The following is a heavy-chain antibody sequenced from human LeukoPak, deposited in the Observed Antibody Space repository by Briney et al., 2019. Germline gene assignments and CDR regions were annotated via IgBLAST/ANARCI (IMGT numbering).Heavy chain of an antibody. J-gene: IGHJ6*03. D-gene: IGHD3-9*01. CDR2: ISSSTYI. Sequence: GGSLRLSCAAFGFTFSYYTMNWVRQAPGKGLEWVSSISSSTYIYYADSVKGRFTISRDNAKNSLYLQMNSLRADDTAVYYCARCRHFDWPDYYCSYMDVWGKGTTVTISS. CDR3: ARCRHFDWPDYYCSYMDV. V-gene: IGHV3-21*01. CDR1: GFTFSYYT.